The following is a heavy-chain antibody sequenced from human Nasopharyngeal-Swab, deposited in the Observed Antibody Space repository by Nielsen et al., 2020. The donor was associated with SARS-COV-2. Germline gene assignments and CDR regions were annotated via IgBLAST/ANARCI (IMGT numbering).Heavy chain of an antibody. V-gene: IGHV1-58*01. J-gene: IGHJ3*02. CDR3: AASPNYYDSSGYPFAI. Sequence: AVKVSCKASGYTFTSSAVQWVRQARGQRLEWIGWIVVGSGNTNYAQKFQERVTITRDMSTSTAYMELSSLRSEDTAVYYCAASPNYYDSSGYPFAIWGQGTMVTVSS. D-gene: IGHD3-22*01. CDR2: IVVGSGNT. CDR1: GYTFTSSA.